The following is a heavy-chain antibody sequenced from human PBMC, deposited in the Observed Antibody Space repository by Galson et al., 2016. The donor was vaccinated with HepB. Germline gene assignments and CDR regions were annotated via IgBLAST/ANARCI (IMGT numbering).Heavy chain of an antibody. Sequence: SLRLSCAASGFTFSSFGMHWVRQAPGKGLEWVAVISYDGSNKYFADSVKGRFTISRDNSKNTLYLQMNSLRAEDTAVYYCAKAISPMVREVSNVFDIWGLGTMVIVSS. D-gene: IGHD3-10*01. J-gene: IGHJ3*02. CDR2: ISYDGSNK. CDR1: GFTFSSFG. CDR3: AKAISPMVREVSNVFDI. V-gene: IGHV3-30*18.